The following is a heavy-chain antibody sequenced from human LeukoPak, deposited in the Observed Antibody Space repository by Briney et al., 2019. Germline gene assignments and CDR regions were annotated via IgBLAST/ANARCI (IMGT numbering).Heavy chain of an antibody. CDR2: INHSGST. Sequence: PAETLSLTCAVYGGSFSGYYWSWIRQPPGKGLEWIGEINHSGSTNYNPSLKSRVTISVDTSKNQFSLKLSSVTAADTAVYYCARQRPFYCSSTSCDGWFDPWGQGTLVTVSS. CDR1: GGSFSGYY. CDR3: ARQRPFYCSSTSCDGWFDP. D-gene: IGHD2-2*01. J-gene: IGHJ5*02. V-gene: IGHV4-34*01.